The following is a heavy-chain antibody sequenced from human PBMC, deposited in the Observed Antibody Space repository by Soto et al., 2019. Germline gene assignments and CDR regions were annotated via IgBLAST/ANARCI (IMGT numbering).Heavy chain of an antibody. D-gene: IGHD3-10*01. CDR2: ISGSGTTI. Sequence: QVQLVESGGGLVEPGGSLRLSCAASGFIFSDYYMTWIRQAPGKGLEWVSKISGSGTTIYYADSVRSRFTVSRDNAKNSVYLQMNSLRAEDTAVYYCAGDPYYYASDFWGQGTLVTVSS. CDR1: GFIFSDYY. V-gene: IGHV3-11*01. CDR3: AGDPYYYASDF. J-gene: IGHJ4*02.